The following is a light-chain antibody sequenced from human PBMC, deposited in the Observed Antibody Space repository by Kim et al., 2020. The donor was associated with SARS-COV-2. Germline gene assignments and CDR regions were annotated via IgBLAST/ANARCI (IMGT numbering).Light chain of an antibody. CDR1: SSDVGGYNY. V-gene: IGLV2-14*03. CDR2: DVS. Sequence: GQSITISCTGTSSDVGGYNYVSWYQQHPGKAPKLMIYDVSNRPSGVSNRFSGSKSGNTASLTISGLQAEDEADYYCSSYTSSNTYVFGPGTKVTVL. CDR3: SSYTSSNTYV. J-gene: IGLJ1*01.